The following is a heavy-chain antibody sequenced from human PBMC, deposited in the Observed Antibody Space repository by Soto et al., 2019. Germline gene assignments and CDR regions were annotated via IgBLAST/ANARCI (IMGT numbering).Heavy chain of an antibody. V-gene: IGHV1-18*01. Sequence: ASVKVSCEASGYTFTNYGISWVREAPGQGPEWMGWISDYNGITNYAQKLQGRVTMTTDTSTSTAYMELRSLRSDDTAVYYCARVGLGKDYYGMDVWGQGTTVTVSS. D-gene: IGHD1-26*01. CDR3: ARVGLGKDYYGMDV. CDR1: GYTFTNYG. CDR2: ISDYNGIT. J-gene: IGHJ6*02.